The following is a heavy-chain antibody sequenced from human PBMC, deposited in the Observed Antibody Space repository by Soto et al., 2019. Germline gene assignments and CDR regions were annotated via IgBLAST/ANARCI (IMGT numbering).Heavy chain of an antibody. CDR1: GFTFSSYW. CDR3: ARVPGRMITFEGVPRAGFAFDI. D-gene: IGHD3-16*01. J-gene: IGHJ3*02. V-gene: IGHV3-7*05. CDR2: IKQDGSEK. Sequence: GGSLRLSCAASGFTFSSYWMSWVRQAPGKGLEWVANIKQDGSEKYYVDSVKGRFAISRDNAKNSLYLQMNSLRAEDTAVYYCARVPGRMITFEGVPRAGFAFDIWGQGTMVTVSS.